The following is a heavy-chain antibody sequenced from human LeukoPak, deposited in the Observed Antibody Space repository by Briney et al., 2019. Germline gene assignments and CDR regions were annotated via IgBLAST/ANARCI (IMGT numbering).Heavy chain of an antibody. CDR2: ITSGFTP. J-gene: IGHJ4*02. CDR3: EKDYSDSRVADVFFEY. CDR1: RLTFSDYA. Sequence: GGSLSLSCAASRLTFSDYAMSWFRQAPGKGLEWVSGITSGFTPHYADSVKGRFTISRDNSKNTFHLQLNSLRAEDTAVYYCEKDYSDSRVADVFFEYWGQGTLVTVSS. D-gene: IGHD2-15*01. V-gene: IGHV3-23*01.